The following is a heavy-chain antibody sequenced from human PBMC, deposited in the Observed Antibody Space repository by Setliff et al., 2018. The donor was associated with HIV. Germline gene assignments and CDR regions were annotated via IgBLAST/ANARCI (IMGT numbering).Heavy chain of an antibody. CDR2: MNPNSGVS. CDR1: GHTFTNYD. Sequence: ASVKVFCKPSGHTFTNYDIHWMRRATGQGLEWTGWMNPNSGVSGYAQKFQGRVTMTRNTSISTAYMELSSLRSEDTAVYYCARGLAVAGKSYYSYYYMDVWGKGTTVTVSS. V-gene: IGHV1-8*01. J-gene: IGHJ6*03. CDR3: ARGLAVAGKSYYSYYYMDV. D-gene: IGHD6-19*01.